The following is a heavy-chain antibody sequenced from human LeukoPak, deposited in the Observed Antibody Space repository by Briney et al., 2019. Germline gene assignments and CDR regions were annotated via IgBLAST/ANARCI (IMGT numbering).Heavy chain of an antibody. CDR1: GFTFSIYA. Sequence: GGSLRLSCAASGFTFSIYAMSWVRQAPGKGLEWVSAISGSGGSTYYADSVKGRFTISRDNSKNTLYLQMNSLRAEDTAVYYCAKMRHCSSTSCYPRGNGMDVWGQGTTVTVSS. CDR3: AKMRHCSSTSCYPRGNGMDV. CDR2: ISGSGGST. J-gene: IGHJ6*02. D-gene: IGHD2-2*01. V-gene: IGHV3-23*01.